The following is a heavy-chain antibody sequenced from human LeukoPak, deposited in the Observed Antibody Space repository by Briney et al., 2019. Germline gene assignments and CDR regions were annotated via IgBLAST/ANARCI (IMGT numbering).Heavy chain of an antibody. CDR2: IYTSGST. Sequence: SETLSLTCTVSGASINNYYWSWIRQPAGKGLEWIGRIYTSGSTNYNPSLKSRVTISVDTSKNQFSLKLSSVTAADTAVYYCARRRYYYGSGSYSEFDYWGQGTLVTVSS. CDR1: GASINNYY. CDR3: ARRRYYYGSGSYSEFDY. V-gene: IGHV4-4*07. D-gene: IGHD3-10*01. J-gene: IGHJ4*02.